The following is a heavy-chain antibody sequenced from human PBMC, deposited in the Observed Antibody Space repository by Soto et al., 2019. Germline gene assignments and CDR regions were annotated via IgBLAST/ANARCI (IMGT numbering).Heavy chain of an antibody. Sequence: GSLRLSCSASGFTYSSFAMHWVRQAPGKGLEYVSAISSNGGRTYYADSVKGRFTISRDNSKNTLYLQMNSLRAEDTAVYYCVIVAGTWYFDLWGRGTQVTVSS. V-gene: IGHV3-64D*08. CDR1: GFTYSSFA. D-gene: IGHD6-19*01. CDR2: ISSNGGRT. J-gene: IGHJ2*01. CDR3: VIVAGTWYFDL.